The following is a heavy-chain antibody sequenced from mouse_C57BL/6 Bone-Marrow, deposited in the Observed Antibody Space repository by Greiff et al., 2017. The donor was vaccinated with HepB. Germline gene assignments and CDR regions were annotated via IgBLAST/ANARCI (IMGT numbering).Heavy chain of an antibody. J-gene: IGHJ4*01. V-gene: IGHV1-81*01. Sequence: VQLQQSGAELARPGASVKLSCKASGYTFTSYGISWVKQRTGQGLEWIGEIYPRSGNTYYNEKFKGKATLTADKSSSTAYIELRSLTSEDSAVYFCARKSITTVGEDYYAMDYWGQGTSVTVTS. CDR3: ARKSITTVGEDYYAMDY. CDR1: GYTFTSYG. D-gene: IGHD1-1*01. CDR2: IYPRSGNT.